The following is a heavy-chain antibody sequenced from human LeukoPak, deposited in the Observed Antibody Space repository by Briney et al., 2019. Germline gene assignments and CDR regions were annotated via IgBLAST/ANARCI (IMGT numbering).Heavy chain of an antibody. CDR2: INHSGST. J-gene: IGHJ4*02. CDR3: ARGNYDFWSGYPYYFDY. V-gene: IGHV4-34*01. D-gene: IGHD3-3*01. Sequence: SETLSLTCAVYGGSFSGYYWSWIRQPPGKGLEWIGEINHSGSTNYNPSLKSRVTISVDTSKNQFSLKLSSVTAADTAVYYCARGNYDFWSGYPYYFDYRGQGTLVTVSS. CDR1: GGSFSGYY.